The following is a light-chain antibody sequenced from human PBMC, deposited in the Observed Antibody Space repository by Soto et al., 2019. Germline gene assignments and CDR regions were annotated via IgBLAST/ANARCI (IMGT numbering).Light chain of an antibody. CDR2: WAS. CDR3: QQYYSTPLT. J-gene: IGKJ4*01. Sequence: DIVMTQSPDSLAVSLGERATINCKSSQSVLYSSTNKNYLSWYQQKPGQTPKLLIYWASTLESGVPDRFSGSGSGTDFTLTISSLQAEDVAVYYCQQYYSTPLTFGGGTKVEIK. CDR1: QSVLYSSTNKNY. V-gene: IGKV4-1*01.